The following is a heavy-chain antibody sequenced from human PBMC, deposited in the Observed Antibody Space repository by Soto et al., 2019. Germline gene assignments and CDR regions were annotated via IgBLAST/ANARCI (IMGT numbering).Heavy chain of an antibody. Sequence: LRLSCAASGFTFSSSAMSWVRQAPGKGLEWVSAISGIGASTSYADSMKGRFTISRDNAKNTLYLQVNSLRAEGTAVYYCVKERAARLHNWFNPWGQGTLVTVSS. CDR2: ISGIGAST. CDR1: GFTFSSSA. CDR3: VKERAARLHNWFNP. J-gene: IGHJ5*02. D-gene: IGHD6-6*01. V-gene: IGHV3-23*01.